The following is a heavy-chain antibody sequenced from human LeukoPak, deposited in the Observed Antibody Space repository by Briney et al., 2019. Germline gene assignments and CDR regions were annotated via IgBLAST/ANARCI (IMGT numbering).Heavy chain of an antibody. Sequence: ASVKVSCKASGYTFTGYYMHWVRQAPGQGLEWTGWINPNSGGTNYAQKFQGRVTMTRDTSISTAYMELSRLRSDDTAVYYCATALGYYDISGYYYGWGQGTLLTVSS. V-gene: IGHV1-2*02. CDR2: INPNSGGT. CDR3: ATALGYYDISGYYYG. CDR1: GYTFTGYY. J-gene: IGHJ4*02. D-gene: IGHD3-22*01.